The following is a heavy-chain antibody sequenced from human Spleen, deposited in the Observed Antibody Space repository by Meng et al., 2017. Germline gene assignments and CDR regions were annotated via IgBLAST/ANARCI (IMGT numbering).Heavy chain of an antibody. Sequence: GESLKISCAASGFTFNTYWMSWVRQAPGKGLEWVANIKHDGSEKYYVDSVKGRFTISRDNARNSLYLQMNSLRADDTAVYYCARGYSGYEGIYWGQGTLVTV. J-gene: IGHJ4*02. D-gene: IGHD5-12*01. V-gene: IGHV3-7*04. CDR1: GFTFNTYW. CDR3: ARGYSGYEGIY. CDR2: IKHDGSEK.